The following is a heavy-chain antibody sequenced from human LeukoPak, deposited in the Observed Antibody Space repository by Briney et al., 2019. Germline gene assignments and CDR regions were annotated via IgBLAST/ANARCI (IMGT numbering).Heavy chain of an antibody. V-gene: IGHV3-48*01. CDR2: ISSSSI. D-gene: IGHD5-12*01. J-gene: IGHJ4*02. CDR1: GFTFSDYS. Sequence: GSLRLSCAASGFTFSDYSMNWVRQAPGKGLEWVSYISSSSIDYADSVKGRFTISRDTAKNSLYLQMNSLRAEDTAVYYCARDWRYSFDYWGQGTLVTVSS. CDR3: ARDWRYSFDY.